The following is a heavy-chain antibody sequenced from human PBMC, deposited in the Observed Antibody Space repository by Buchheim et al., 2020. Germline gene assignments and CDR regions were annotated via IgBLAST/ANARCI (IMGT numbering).Heavy chain of an antibody. Sequence: QVQLVESGGGLVKPGGSLRLSCAASGFTFSDYYMSWIRQAPGKGLEWVSYISSSSSYTNYADTVKGRFTISRDNAKNSLYPQMNSLRAEDTAVYYCAGEEASNDIFYYYMDVWGKGTT. J-gene: IGHJ6*03. V-gene: IGHV3-11*05. CDR1: GFTFSDYY. CDR2: ISSSSSYT. D-gene: IGHD3-9*01. CDR3: AGEEASNDIFYYYMDV.